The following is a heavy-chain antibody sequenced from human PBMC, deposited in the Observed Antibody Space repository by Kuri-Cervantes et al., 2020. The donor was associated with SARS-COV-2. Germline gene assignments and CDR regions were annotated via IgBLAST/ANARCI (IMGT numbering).Heavy chain of an antibody. CDR2: IKQDGSEK. V-gene: IGHV3-7*03. CDR1: GFTFSSYW. Sequence: GESLKISCAASGFTFSSYWMSWVRQAPGKGLEWVANIKQDGSEKYYVDSVKGRFTISRDNAKNTLYLQMNSLRAEDTAVYYCAKIDIVVVVAALSDAFDIWGQGTMVTVSS. D-gene: IGHD2-15*01. J-gene: IGHJ3*02. CDR3: AKIDIVVVVAALSDAFDI.